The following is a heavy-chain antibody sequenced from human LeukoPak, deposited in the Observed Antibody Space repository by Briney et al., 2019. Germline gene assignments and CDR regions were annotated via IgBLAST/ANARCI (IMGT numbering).Heavy chain of an antibody. CDR3: ARDALIAAQKDY. CDR1: GFTFSSYG. J-gene: IGHJ4*02. Sequence: PGGSLRLSCAASGFTFSSYGMHWVRQAPGKGLEWVAFVRYDGSNKYYADSVKGRFTISRDNSKNTLYLQMNSLRAEDTAVYYCARDALIAAQKDYWGQGTLVTVSS. CDR2: VRYDGSNK. V-gene: IGHV3-30*02. D-gene: IGHD6-13*01.